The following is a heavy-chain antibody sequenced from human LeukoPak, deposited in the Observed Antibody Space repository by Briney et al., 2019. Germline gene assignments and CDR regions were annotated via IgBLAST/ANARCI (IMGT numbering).Heavy chain of an antibody. CDR3: ARGMGYSGYDSAVGEY. D-gene: IGHD5-12*01. Sequence: SETLSLTCAVYGESFSGYFWNWIRQPPGKGLEWIGEINHSGSTSNHNPSLKSRVTMSVDTPKNQFSLKLSSVTAADTAVYYCARGMGYSGYDSAVGEYWGQGTLVTVSS. J-gene: IGHJ4*02. CDR1: GESFSGYF. V-gene: IGHV4-34*01. CDR2: INHSGSTS.